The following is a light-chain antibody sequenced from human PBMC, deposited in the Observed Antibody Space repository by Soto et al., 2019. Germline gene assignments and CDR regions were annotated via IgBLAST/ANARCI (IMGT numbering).Light chain of an antibody. CDR3: QQYKNWWT. CDR1: QSVSNN. V-gene: IGKV3-15*01. CDR2: GAS. Sequence: EIVMTQSPATLSVSPGERATLSCRASQSVSNNLAWYQKKPGQAPRLLIYGASTRATGIPARFSGSGSGTEFTLTISSLQSEDFAVYYCQQYKNWWTFGQGTRVDIK. J-gene: IGKJ1*01.